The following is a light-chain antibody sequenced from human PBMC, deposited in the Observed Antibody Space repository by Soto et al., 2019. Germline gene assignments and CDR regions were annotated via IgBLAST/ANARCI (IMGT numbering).Light chain of an antibody. J-gene: IGKJ4*01. CDR1: QSISSW. V-gene: IGKV1-5*03. Sequence: DIQMTQSPSTLSASVGDRVTITCRASQSISSWLAWYQQKPGKAPKLLIYKASNLESGVPSRFSGSGSGTEFTLTISILQPDDFATYYCQPYNSYPLPFGGGTKVDIK. CDR3: QPYNSYPLP. CDR2: KAS.